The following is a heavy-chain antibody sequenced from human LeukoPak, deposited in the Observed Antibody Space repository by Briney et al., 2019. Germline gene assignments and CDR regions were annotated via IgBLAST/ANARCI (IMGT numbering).Heavy chain of an antibody. V-gene: IGHV3-23*01. Sequence: GGSLRLSCAASGFTFSNYAMSWVRQAPGKGLEWVSAISGSGSSTYYADSAKGRFTISRDNSKNTLYLQMNSLRAEDTAVYYCAKDGLQLTPDYWGQGTLVTVSS. D-gene: IGHD5-24*01. CDR1: GFTFSNYA. J-gene: IGHJ4*02. CDR3: AKDGLQLTPDY. CDR2: ISGSGSST.